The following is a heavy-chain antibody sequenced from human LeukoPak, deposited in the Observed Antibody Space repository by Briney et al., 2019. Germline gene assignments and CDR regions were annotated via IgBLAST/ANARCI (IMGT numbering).Heavy chain of an antibody. CDR3: ARDGYCSGGSCYSGYAFDI. J-gene: IGHJ3*02. V-gene: IGHV4-4*07. CDR2: IYTSGST. Sequence: SETLSLTCTVSGGSISSYYWSWIRQPAGKGLEWIGRIYTSGSTNYNPSLKSRVTMSVDTPKNQFSLKLSSVTAADTAVYYCARDGYCSGGSCYSGYAFDIWGQGTMVTVSS. D-gene: IGHD2-15*01. CDR1: GGSISSYY.